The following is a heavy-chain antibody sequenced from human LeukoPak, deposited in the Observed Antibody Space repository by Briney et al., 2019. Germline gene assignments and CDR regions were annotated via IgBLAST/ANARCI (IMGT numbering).Heavy chain of an antibody. D-gene: IGHD3-9*01. Sequence: KPSETLSLTCAVFGGSISSTEWWIWVRQPPGKGLEWIGEIYHSGSTNYNPSLKSRVTISVDKSKNQFSLKLSSVTAADTAVYYCARTTDDIKDLGLLDYWGQGTLVTVSS. CDR1: GGSISSTEW. V-gene: IGHV4-4*02. J-gene: IGHJ4*02. CDR2: IYHSGST. CDR3: ARTTDDIKDLGLLDY.